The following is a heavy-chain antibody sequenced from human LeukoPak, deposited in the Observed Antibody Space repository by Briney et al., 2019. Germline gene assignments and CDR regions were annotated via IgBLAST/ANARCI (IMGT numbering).Heavy chain of an antibody. V-gene: IGHV3-21*01. CDR2: ISSSSSYI. D-gene: IGHD2-2*01. CDR3: AREVVPAADQDYYYMDV. J-gene: IGHJ6*03. Sequence: GGSLRLSCAASGFTFSSYSMNWVRQAPGKGLEWVSSISSSSSYIYYADSVKGRFTISRDNAKNSLYLQMNSLRAEDTAVYYCAREVVPAADQDYYYMDVWGKGTTVTVSS. CDR1: GFTFSSYS.